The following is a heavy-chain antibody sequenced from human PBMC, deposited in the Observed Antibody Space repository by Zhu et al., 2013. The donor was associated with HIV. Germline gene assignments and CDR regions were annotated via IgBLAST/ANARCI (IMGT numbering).Heavy chain of an antibody. CDR3: AAEAGHCSGGSCLYYFDY. Sequence: QVQLVQSGAEVKKPGSSVKVSCKASGGTFSSYAISWVRQAPGQGLEWMGWIIPIFGIANYAQKFQGRVTITADESTSTAYMELSSLRSEDTAVYYCAAEAGHCSGGSCLYYFDYWGQGTQVTVSS. J-gene: IGHJ4*02. D-gene: IGHD2-15*01. CDR2: IIPIFGIA. CDR1: GGTFSSYA. V-gene: IGHV1-69*12.